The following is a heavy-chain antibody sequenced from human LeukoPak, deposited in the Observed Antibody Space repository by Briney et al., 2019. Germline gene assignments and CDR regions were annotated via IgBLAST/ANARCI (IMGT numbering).Heavy chain of an antibody. CDR3: VKDLVAASENVRGWYPMDY. Sequence: PGGSLRLSCAASGFTFAEYTMHWVRQAPGKGLGWVSLISWNGARIHYGDSVKCRFTISRDNSKNSLYLQMNSLRTEDTALYYCVKDLVAASENVRGWYPMDYWGQGTLVTVSS. J-gene: IGHJ4*02. V-gene: IGHV3-43*01. CDR1: GFTFAEYT. D-gene: IGHD6-19*01. CDR2: ISWNGARI.